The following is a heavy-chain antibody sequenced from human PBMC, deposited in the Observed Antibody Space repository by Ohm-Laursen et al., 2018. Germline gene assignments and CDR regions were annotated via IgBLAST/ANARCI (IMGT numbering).Heavy chain of an antibody. V-gene: IGHV3-48*01. CDR2: ISSSSSTI. CDR3: TSWGFYY. J-gene: IGHJ4*02. D-gene: IGHD7-27*01. CDR1: GFTFSSYS. Sequence: GSLRLSCSASGFTFSSYSMNWVRQAPGKGLEWVSYISSSSSTIYYADSVKGRFTISRDNAKNSLNLQMNSVRAEDTAVYYCTSWGFYYWGQGTLVTVSS.